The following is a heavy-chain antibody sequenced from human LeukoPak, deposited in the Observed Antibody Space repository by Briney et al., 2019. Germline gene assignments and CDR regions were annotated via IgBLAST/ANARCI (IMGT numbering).Heavy chain of an antibody. CDR3: ARDWGRVGLRGFDP. J-gene: IGHJ5*02. D-gene: IGHD3-16*01. CDR1: GDSMSSHY. V-gene: IGHV4-4*07. CDR2: IHISGRS. Sequence: PSETLSLTCSVSGDSMSSHYLSWIRHPAGKGLEWIGRIHISGRSNINLSLKSRLIMSVDTSKNHFSLKLVSVTAADTAVYYCARDWGRVGLRGFDPWGQGTLVTVSS.